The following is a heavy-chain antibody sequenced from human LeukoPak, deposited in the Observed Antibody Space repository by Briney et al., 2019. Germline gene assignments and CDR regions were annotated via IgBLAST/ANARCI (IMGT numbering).Heavy chain of an antibody. V-gene: IGHV4-34*01. CDR3: ARDPTTVVSVPYYFDD. CDR1: GRSIIGYH. D-gene: IGHD4-11*01. CDR2: INHSGSA. Sequence: SETLSLTCGLFGRSIIGYHWNWIRQSPGKGLEWIGEINHSGSANYDPSFKSRVTISLDTSKNQFSLELRSVTAADTAVYYCARDPTTVVSVPYYFDDWGQGTLVTVSS. J-gene: IGHJ4*02.